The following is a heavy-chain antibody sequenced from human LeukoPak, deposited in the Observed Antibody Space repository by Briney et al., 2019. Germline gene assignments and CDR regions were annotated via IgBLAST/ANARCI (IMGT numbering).Heavy chain of an antibody. D-gene: IGHD6-19*01. V-gene: IGHV1-46*01. CDR2: INPSGGST. J-gene: IGHJ4*02. CDR3: ARGLAVAGTGYYFDY. CDR1: GYTFTSYY. Sequence: ASVKVSCKASGYTFTSYYMHWVRQAPGQGLEWMGIINPSGGSTSYAQKFQGRVTMTRDTSTSTVYMELSSLRSEDTAVYYCARGLAVAGTGYYFDYWGQGTLVTVSS.